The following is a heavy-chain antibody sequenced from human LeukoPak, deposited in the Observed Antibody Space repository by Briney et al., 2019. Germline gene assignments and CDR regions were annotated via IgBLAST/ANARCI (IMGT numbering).Heavy chain of an antibody. V-gene: IGHV1-8*01. J-gene: IGHJ5*02. CDR1: GYTFTSYD. CDR2: MNPNSGNT. Sequence: ASVKVSCKASGYTFTSYDINWVRQATGQGLEWMGWMNPNSGNTGYAQKFQGRVTMTRNTSISTAYMELSSLRSEDTAVYYCARGALYYYGSGNWFDPWGQGTLVTVSS. CDR3: ARGALYYYGSGNWFDP. D-gene: IGHD3-10*01.